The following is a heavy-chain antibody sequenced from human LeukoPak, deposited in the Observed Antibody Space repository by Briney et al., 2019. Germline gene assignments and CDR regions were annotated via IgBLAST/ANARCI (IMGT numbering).Heavy chain of an antibody. CDR1: GGSINFYY. D-gene: IGHD3-22*01. Sequence: KPSETLSLTCTVSGGSINFYYWAWIRQPAGQGLEWIGRLYVGRNTDHSPSLKSRVTMSVDSSNNQFSLRLRSVTAADTAVYYCAREHKDYDGDGYYYDNWGQGTLVTVSS. CDR3: AREHKDYDGDGYYYDN. V-gene: IGHV4-4*07. J-gene: IGHJ4*02. CDR2: LYVGRNT.